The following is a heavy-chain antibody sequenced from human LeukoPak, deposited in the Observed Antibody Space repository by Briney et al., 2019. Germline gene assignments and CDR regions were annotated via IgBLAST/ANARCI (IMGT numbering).Heavy chain of an antibody. J-gene: IGHJ4*02. D-gene: IGHD1-26*01. CDR3: ARDSGSGNNDY. CDR1: GYTFTSYA. CDR2: ISAGNGNT. Sequence: ASVKVSCKASGYTFTSYAIHWVRQAPGQRLEWMGWISAGNGNTKYSQNLQGRVTFISNTSATTAFMELSSLRSEDAAVYYCARDSGSGNNDYWGQGTLVTVSS. V-gene: IGHV1-3*01.